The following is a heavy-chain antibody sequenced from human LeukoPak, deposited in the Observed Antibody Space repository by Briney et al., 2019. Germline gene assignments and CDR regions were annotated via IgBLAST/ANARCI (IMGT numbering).Heavy chain of an antibody. J-gene: IGHJ3*01. CDR2: IDTAGDT. CDR3: STGGAPAGYAYHL. Sequence: GGSLRLSCEASGFSFSRYDMHWVRQAIGKGLEWVSAIDTAGDTYYRGSVKGRFTISRENGKNSSYLQMNSLRAEDTAVYYCSTGGAPAGYAYHLWGQGTLVTVSS. D-gene: IGHD3-16*01. CDR1: GFSFSRYD. V-gene: IGHV3-13*01.